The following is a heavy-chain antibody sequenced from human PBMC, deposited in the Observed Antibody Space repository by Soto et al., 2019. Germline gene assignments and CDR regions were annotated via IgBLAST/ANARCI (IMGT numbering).Heavy chain of an antibody. D-gene: IGHD1-26*01. J-gene: IGHJ4*02. Sequence: QVQLQESGPGLVKPSGTLSLTCAVSGGSISSSNWWSWVRQPPGKGLEWIGEIYHIGSTNYNPSLKSRVTISVDKSKNQFSLKLSSVSAADTAVYYCARGQYSGSPRGGYYFDYWGQGTLVTVSS. CDR1: GGSISSSNW. V-gene: IGHV4-4*02. CDR2: IYHIGST. CDR3: ARGQYSGSPRGGYYFDY.